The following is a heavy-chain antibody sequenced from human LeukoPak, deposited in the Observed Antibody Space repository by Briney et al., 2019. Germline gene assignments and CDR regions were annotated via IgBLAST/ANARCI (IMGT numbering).Heavy chain of an antibody. Sequence: SETLSLTCTVSGASFNNYSCHWIRQPPGKGLEWIGYMYYSGSIDYNPSLKSRVTMSLDTSKNQFSLNLSSVTAADTAVYYCAGGPTVTTDYWGQGILVTVSS. J-gene: IGHJ4*02. CDR2: MYYSGSI. V-gene: IGHV4-59*01. CDR3: AGGPTVTTDY. CDR1: GASFNNYS. D-gene: IGHD4-17*01.